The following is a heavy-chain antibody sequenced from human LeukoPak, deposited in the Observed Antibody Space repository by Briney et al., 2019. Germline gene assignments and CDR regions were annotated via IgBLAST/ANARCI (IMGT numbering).Heavy chain of an antibody. CDR2: DHLNGRT. Sequence: PPETLSLTCDVSGGSVTSTNWWTWVRQPPGKGLDWIGEDHLNGRTNYNPSLKSRVTISVDTSMNQVSLKLTSVTAADTALYFCARARDSGSSRSFYYYGLDVWAQGTTVTVSS. D-gene: IGHD1-26*01. V-gene: IGHV4-4*01. J-gene: IGHJ6*02. CDR1: GGSVTSTNW. CDR3: ARARDSGSSRSFYYYGLDV.